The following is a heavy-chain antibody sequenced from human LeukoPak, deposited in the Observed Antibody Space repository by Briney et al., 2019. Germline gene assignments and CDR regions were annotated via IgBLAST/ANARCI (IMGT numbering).Heavy chain of an antibody. CDR2: INSDGSRK. CDR3: ARGHLGIVGDTTPDY. Sequence: GGSLRLSCAACGCTFSSHWMHWVRQAPAKGLVWVARINSDGSRKRYPDCLDGRFTITSDNPKNPLYLQMNSLRTADTAVYYCARGHLGIVGDTTPDYWGQGTLVTVSS. CDR1: GCTFSSHW. J-gene: IGHJ4*02. V-gene: IGHV3-74*01. D-gene: IGHD1-26*01.